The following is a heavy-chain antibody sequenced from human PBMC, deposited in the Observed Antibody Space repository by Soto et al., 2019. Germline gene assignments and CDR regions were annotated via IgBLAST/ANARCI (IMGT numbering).Heavy chain of an antibody. J-gene: IGHJ1*01. Sequence: QVQLVQSGAEVKKPGASVKVSCKASGYIFTSHGISWVRQAPGQGLEWMGRISTYNGNTKCAQKLQGRVTMTTETSASIAYMELRSLRSDATAVYYCARDNGQWLVSGWGQGTLVTVSS. CDR3: ARDNGQWLVSG. CDR1: GYIFTSHG. V-gene: IGHV1-18*01. D-gene: IGHD6-19*01. CDR2: ISTYNGNT.